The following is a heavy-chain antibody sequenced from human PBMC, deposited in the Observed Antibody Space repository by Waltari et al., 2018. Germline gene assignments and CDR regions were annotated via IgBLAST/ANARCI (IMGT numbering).Heavy chain of an antibody. CDR3: VGWNDPINS. D-gene: IGHD1-1*01. CDR2: IGPDGSDK. J-gene: IGHJ4*02. CDR1: ECCLSRFW. Sequence: EAQLVQSGGGLVQRGGYRTLSCAASECCLSRFWMTWIRQAPGQGLQWVAHIGPDGSDKYYVDSVKGRFTISRDNAENSLLLQMSSLRVEDTALYYCVGWNDPINSWGQGTLVAVSS. V-gene: IGHV3-7*01.